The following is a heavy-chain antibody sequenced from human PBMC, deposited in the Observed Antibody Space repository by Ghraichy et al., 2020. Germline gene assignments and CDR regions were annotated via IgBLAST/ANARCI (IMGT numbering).Heavy chain of an antibody. D-gene: IGHD3-22*01. CDR2: INHSGST. V-gene: IGHV4-34*01. Sequence: SETLSLTCAVYGGSFSGYYWSWIRQPPGKGLEWIGEINHSGSTNYNPSLKSRVTISVDTSKNQFSLKLSSVTAADTAVYYCARPQSPYDSTRNSYYFDYWGQGTLVTVSS. CDR1: GGSFSGYY. J-gene: IGHJ4*02. CDR3: ARPQSPYDSTRNSYYFDY.